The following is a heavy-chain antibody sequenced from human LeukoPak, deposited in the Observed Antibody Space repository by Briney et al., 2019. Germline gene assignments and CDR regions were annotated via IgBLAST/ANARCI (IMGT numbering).Heavy chain of an antibody. CDR3: ARGRYSWKYAS. D-gene: IGHD1-1*01. CDR1: GGSIGSDY. CDR2: IYYIGST. J-gene: IGHJ4*02. Sequence: PSETLSLTCSVAGGSIGSDYWTCVRQLPVGGLEWIGDIYYIGSTNYSPSLKSRVTISVDTSKNEVFLNLTSVTTADTALYYCARGRYSWKYASWGQGTLVNVSS. V-gene: IGHV4-59*01.